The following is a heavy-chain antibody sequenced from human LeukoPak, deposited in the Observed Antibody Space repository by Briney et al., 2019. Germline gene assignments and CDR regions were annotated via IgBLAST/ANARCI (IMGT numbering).Heavy chain of an antibody. Sequence: GGSLRLSCAASGFTFSSYAMSWVRQAPGKGLEWVSAISGSGGSTYYADSVKGRFTISRDNSKNTLYLQMNSLRAEDTAVYYCAKEATLITTVRGVIRTYYFDYWGQGTLVTVSS. CDR1: GFTFSSYA. D-gene: IGHD3-10*01. V-gene: IGHV3-23*01. CDR3: AKEATLITTVRGVIRTYYFDY. CDR2: ISGSGGST. J-gene: IGHJ4*02.